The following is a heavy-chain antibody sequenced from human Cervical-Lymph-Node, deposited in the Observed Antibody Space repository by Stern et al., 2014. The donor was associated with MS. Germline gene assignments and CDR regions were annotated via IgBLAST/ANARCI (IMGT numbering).Heavy chain of an antibody. V-gene: IGHV4-59*01. CDR3: ARAQDGDYIFGPSPIYYYYARDV. Sequence: VQLQESGPGLVKPSETLSLTCTVSGGSISSYYWSLIRQPPGMGLERIGYFSYSGSTNYNPSLKSEVAISVDTSKNQFSLKLSAVTAADTAVYYCARAQDGDYIFGPSPIYYYYARDVWGQGATVTVSS. D-gene: IGHD4-17*01. CDR2: FSYSGST. J-gene: IGHJ6*02. CDR1: GGSISSYY.